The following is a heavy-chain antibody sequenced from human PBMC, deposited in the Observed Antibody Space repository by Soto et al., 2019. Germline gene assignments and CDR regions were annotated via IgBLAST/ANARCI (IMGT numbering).Heavy chain of an antibody. D-gene: IGHD4-17*01. CDR3: ASLDYGDSYYYYYGMDV. CDR2: INHSGST. CDR1: GGSFSGYY. Sequence: QVQLQQWGAGLLTPSETLSLTCAVYGGSFSGYYWSWIRQPPGKGLEWIGEINHSGSTNYNPSLKSRVTISVETSKNQFSLKLSSVTAADTAMYYCASLDYGDSYYYYYGMDVWGQGTTVTVSS. J-gene: IGHJ6*02. V-gene: IGHV4-34*01.